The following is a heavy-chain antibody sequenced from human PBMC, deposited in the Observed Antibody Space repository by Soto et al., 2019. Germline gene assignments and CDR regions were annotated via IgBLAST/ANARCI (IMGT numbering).Heavy chain of an antibody. CDR1: GYTFTGYY. D-gene: IGHD1-7*01. CDR3: ARETGTTFFFSWFDP. CDR2: INPNSGGT. V-gene: IGHV1-2*04. Sequence: GASVKVSCKASGYTFTGYYMHWVRQAPGQGLEWMGWINPNSGGTNYAQKFQGWVTMTRDTSISTAYMELSRLRSDDTAVYYCARETGTTFFFSWFDPWGQGTLVTVSS. J-gene: IGHJ5*02.